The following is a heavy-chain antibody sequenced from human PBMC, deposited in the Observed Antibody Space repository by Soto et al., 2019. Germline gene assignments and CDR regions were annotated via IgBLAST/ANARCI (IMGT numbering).Heavy chain of an antibody. Sequence: PSETLSLTCTVSGGSISSGDYYWSWIRQPPGKSLEWIGYIYYSGRTYYNPSLKSRVTISVDTSKNQFSLKLSSVTAADTAVYYCAPLSVGQAQFDPWGQGTLVTVSS. V-gene: IGHV4-30-4*01. D-gene: IGHD1-26*01. CDR3: APLSVGQAQFDP. J-gene: IGHJ5*02. CDR2: IYYSGRT. CDR1: GGSISSGDYY.